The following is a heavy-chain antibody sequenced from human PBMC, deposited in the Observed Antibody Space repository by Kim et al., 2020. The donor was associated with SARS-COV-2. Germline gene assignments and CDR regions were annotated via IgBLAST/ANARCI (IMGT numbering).Heavy chain of an antibody. CDR2: ISYDGSNK. CDR3: AKSQQLLYDAFDI. Sequence: GGSLRLSCAASRFTFSSYGMHWVRQAPGKGLEWVAVISYDGSNKYYADSVKGRFTISRDNSKNTLYLQMNSLRAEDTAVYYCAKSQQLLYDAFDIWGQGTMVTVSS. CDR1: RFTFSSYG. J-gene: IGHJ3*02. V-gene: IGHV3-30*18. D-gene: IGHD2-2*01.